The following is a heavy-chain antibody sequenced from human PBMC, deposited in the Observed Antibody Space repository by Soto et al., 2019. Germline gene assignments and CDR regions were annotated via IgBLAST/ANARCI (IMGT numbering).Heavy chain of an antibody. CDR1: GFTFDDYA. V-gene: IGHV3-9*01. J-gene: IGHJ3*02. CDR3: AKDIQSVVVAFDI. Sequence: GGSLRLSCAASGFTFDDYAMHWVRQAPGKGLEWVSGISWNSGSIGYADSVKGRFTISRDNAKNSLYLQMNSLRAEDTALYYCAKDIQSVVVAFDIWGQGTMVTVSS. D-gene: IGHD2-15*01. CDR2: ISWNSGSI.